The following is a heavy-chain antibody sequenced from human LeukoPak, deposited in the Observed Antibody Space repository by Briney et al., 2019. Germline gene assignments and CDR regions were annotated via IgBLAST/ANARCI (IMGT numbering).Heavy chain of an antibody. D-gene: IGHD2-8*01. Sequence: SETLSLTCTVSGGSISSYYWCWIRQPPGKGLEWIGYIYYSGSTNYNPSLKSRVTISVDTPKNQLSLKLSSVSAADTAMYYCARTAFYCTNGVCRLDAFDIWGQGTMVTVSS. CDR1: GGSISSYY. V-gene: IGHV4-59*01. CDR2: IYYSGST. J-gene: IGHJ3*02. CDR3: ARTAFYCTNGVCRLDAFDI.